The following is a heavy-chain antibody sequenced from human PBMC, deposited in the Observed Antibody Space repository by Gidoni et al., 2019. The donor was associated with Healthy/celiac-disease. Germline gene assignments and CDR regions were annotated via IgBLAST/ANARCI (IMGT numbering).Heavy chain of an antibody. Sequence: EVQLVESGGGLVKPGGSLRLSCAASGFTFSSYSMNWVRQAPGKGLEWVSSISSSSSYIYYADSVKSRFTISRDNAKNSLYLQMNSLRAEDTAVYYCARDLTGTTYLDYWGQGTLVTVSS. CDR2: ISSSSSYI. J-gene: IGHJ4*02. D-gene: IGHD1-20*01. CDR1: GFTFSSYS. V-gene: IGHV3-21*01. CDR3: ARDLTGTTYLDY.